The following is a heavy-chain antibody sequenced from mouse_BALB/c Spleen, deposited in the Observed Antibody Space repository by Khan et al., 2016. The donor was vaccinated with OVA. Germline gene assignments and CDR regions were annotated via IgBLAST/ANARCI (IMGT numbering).Heavy chain of an antibody. V-gene: IGHV2-6-4*01. J-gene: IGHJ4*01. CDR2: IWGGGGT. CDR1: GFSLSRYN. Sequence: VQLLETGPGLVAPSQSLSITCTVSGFSLSRYNIHWVRQPPGKGLEWLGMIWGGGGTDYNSTLKSRLGISKENSKSQVFLKMNSLQTDDSAMYYCARAYYRYDGYYAMDYWGQGTSVTVSS. D-gene: IGHD2-14*01. CDR3: ARAYYRYDGYYAMDY.